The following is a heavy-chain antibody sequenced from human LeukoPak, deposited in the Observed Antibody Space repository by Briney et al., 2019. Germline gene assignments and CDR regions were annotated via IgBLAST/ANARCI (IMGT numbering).Heavy chain of an antibody. V-gene: IGHV3-23*01. J-gene: IGHJ4*02. CDR3: AKGGSYGSGSSTLYQNYFDY. CDR2: ISGSGAST. Sequence: GGSLRLSCAASGFAFSSYAMNWVRQAPGKGLQWVSAISGSGASTYYADSVKGRFTIYRDNSKNTLYLQMNSLRAEDTAFYYCAKGGSYGSGSSTLYQNYFDYWGQGTLVTVSS. CDR1: GFAFSSYA. D-gene: IGHD3-10*01.